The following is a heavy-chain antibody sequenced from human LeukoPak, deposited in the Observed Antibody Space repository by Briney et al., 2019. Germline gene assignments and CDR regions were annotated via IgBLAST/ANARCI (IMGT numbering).Heavy chain of an antibody. CDR2: IFPILGVA. Sequence: AAVKVSCKASGGTFSSYAFSGVRQAPGQGLEWMGRIFPILGVANNVQKFHGRVTITADKSTSTAYMQLSSLRSEDTAVYYCATQRTLVDTAMADPWGQGTLVTVSS. V-gene: IGHV1-69*04. J-gene: IGHJ5*02. CDR1: GGTFSSYA. CDR3: ATQRTLVDTAMADP. D-gene: IGHD5-18*01.